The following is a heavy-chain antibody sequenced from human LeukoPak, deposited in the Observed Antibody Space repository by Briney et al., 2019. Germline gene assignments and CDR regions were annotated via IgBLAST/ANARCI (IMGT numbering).Heavy chain of an antibody. J-gene: IGHJ4*02. CDR1: GFPFSSYG. V-gene: IGHV3-33*01. CDR2: IWPDGSVK. D-gene: IGHD6-19*01. CDR3: ARGDSSGWYGY. Sequence: GGSLRLSCTASGFPFSSYGMHWVRQAPGKGLVWVTVIWPDGSVKYYADSVKGRFTISRDNAKNSLYLQMNSLRAEDTAVYYCARGDSSGWYGYWGQGTLVTVSS.